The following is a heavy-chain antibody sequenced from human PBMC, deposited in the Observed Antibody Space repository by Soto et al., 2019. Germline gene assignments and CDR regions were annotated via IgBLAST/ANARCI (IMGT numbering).Heavy chain of an antibody. D-gene: IGHD4-4*01. CDR2: IYYTGST. V-gene: IGHV4-59*08. J-gene: IGHJ4*02. Sequence: SETLSLTCTVSGGSISSYYWSWIRQPPGKGLEWIGYIYYTGSTNYNPSLKSRVTISVDTSKNQFSLKLSSVTAADTAVYYCARTRTTVTPTSPYDYWGQGTLVTVSS. CDR1: GGSISSYY. CDR3: ARTRTTVTPTSPYDY.